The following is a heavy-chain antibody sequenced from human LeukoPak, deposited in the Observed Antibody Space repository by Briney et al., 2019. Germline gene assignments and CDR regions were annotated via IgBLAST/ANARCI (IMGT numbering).Heavy chain of an antibody. V-gene: IGHV4-34*01. CDR2: INHSGST. D-gene: IGHD6-13*01. Sequence: SETLSLTCAVYGGSFSGYYWSWIRQPPGKGLYWIGEINHSGSTNYNPSPKSRVTISVDTSKNQFSLKLSSVTAADTAVYYCARGLAAAGNYGMDVWGKGTTVTVSS. J-gene: IGHJ6*04. CDR3: ARGLAAAGNYGMDV. CDR1: GGSFSGYY.